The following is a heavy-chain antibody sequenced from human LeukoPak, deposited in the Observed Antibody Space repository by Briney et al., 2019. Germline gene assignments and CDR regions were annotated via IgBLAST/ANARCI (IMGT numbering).Heavy chain of an antibody. Sequence: SETLSLTCTVSGGSISSGSYYWSWIRQPPGKGLEWIGYIYYSGSTNYNPSLKSRVTISVDTSKNQFSLKLSSVTAADTAVYYCASSILSSGSPCYYYYYGMDVWGQGTTVTVSS. CDR3: ASSILSSGSPCYYYYYGMDV. CDR1: GGSISSGSYY. D-gene: IGHD3-10*01. V-gene: IGHV4-61*01. J-gene: IGHJ6*02. CDR2: IYYSGST.